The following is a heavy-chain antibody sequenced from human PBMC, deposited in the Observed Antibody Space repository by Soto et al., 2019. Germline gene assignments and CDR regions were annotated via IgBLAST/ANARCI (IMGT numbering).Heavy chain of an antibody. Sequence: PGGSLRLSCSAFGFTVISYAMHWVPQAPGKGLEYVSAISINGGSTYYADSVKGRFTISRDNAKNSLYLQMNSLRGDDTAVYYCVRDYRVSYGYGPFDYWGQGTLVTVSS. V-gene: IGHV3-64*04. J-gene: IGHJ4*02. CDR3: VRDYRVSYGYGPFDY. D-gene: IGHD5-18*01. CDR1: GFTVISYA. CDR2: ISINGGST.